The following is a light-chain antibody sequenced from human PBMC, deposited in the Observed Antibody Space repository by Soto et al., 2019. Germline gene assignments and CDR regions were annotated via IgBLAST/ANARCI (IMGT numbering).Light chain of an antibody. CDR3: QQANSFPPASIT. CDR2: GAS. CDR1: QSISTS. Sequence: DIQMTQSPSSLSASVGDRVTITCRTSQSISTSLNWYQQKAGKAPKLLIYGASTLQSGVPLRFSGSGSGTDFTLTISSLQHEDFATYYCQQANSFPPASITFGQGTRLEIK. V-gene: IGKV1-39*01. J-gene: IGKJ5*01.